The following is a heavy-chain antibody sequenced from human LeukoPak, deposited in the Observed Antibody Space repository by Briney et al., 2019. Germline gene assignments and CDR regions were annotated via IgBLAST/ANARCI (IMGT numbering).Heavy chain of an antibody. V-gene: IGHV1-46*01. D-gene: IGHD3-10*01. Sequence: GASVKVSCKAFGYTFTSNYMHWVRQAPGQGPEWMGVISPSGGSTTYAQKFQGRVTMTRDMSTNTVYMELSSLRSEDTAVYYCARGHGSGYTNWFDPWGQGTLVTVSS. J-gene: IGHJ5*02. CDR1: GYTFTSNY. CDR2: ISPSGGST. CDR3: ARGHGSGYTNWFDP.